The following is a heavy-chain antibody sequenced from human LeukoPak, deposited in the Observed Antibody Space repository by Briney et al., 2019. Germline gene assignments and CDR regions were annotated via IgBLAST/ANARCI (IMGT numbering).Heavy chain of an antibody. D-gene: IGHD6-19*01. J-gene: IGHJ4*02. CDR1: GFNFSSYD. V-gene: IGHV3-30*02. Sequence: PGGSLRLSCSASGFNFSSYDMHWVRQAPGKGLEGVAFIRYDGSNKYYADSVKGRFTISRDNSNSTLYLQRSSLRAEDTAVYYCARASGNGWARVPFDYWGQGTLVTVSS. CDR2: IRYDGSNK. CDR3: ARASGNGWARVPFDY.